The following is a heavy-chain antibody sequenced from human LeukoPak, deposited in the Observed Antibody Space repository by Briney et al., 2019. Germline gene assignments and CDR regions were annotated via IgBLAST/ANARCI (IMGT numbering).Heavy chain of an antibody. D-gene: IGHD2-21*02. CDR2: INPSGGST. J-gene: IGHJ6*03. Sequence: GASVKVSCKASTYTFTNYGISWVRQAPGQGLEWMGIINPSGGSTSYAQKFQGRVTMTRDMSTSTAYMELRSLRSDDTAVYYCARTYCGGDCYLDYYMDVWGKGTTVTISS. CDR3: ARTYCGGDCYLDYYMDV. V-gene: IGHV1-46*01. CDR1: TYTFTNYG.